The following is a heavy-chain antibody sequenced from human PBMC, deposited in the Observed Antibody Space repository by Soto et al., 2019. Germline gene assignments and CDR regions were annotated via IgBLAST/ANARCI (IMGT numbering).Heavy chain of an antibody. CDR2: IYYSGST. V-gene: IGHV4-30-4*01. CDR1: GGSISSGYYY. J-gene: IGHJ2*01. D-gene: IGHD3-22*01. CDR3: ARVVVGTMIVVEVRPYFDL. Sequence: PSETLSLTCTVSGGSISSGYYYWSWIRQPPGKGLEWIGYIYYSGSTYYNPSLKSRVTISVDTSKNQFSLKLSSVTAADTAVYYCARVVVGTMIVVEVRPYFDLGGRGTLVTVSS.